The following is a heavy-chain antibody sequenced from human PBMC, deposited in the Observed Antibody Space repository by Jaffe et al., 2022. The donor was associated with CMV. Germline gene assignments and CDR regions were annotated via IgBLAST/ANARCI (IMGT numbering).Heavy chain of an antibody. CDR3: ARAKVEQQLVLGPYYYYYMDV. V-gene: IGHV1-18*04. CDR2: ISAYNGNT. CDR1: GYTFTSYG. Sequence: QVQLVQSGAEVKKPGASVKVSCKASGYTFTSYGISWVRQAPGQGLEWMGWISAYNGNTNYAQKLQGRVTMTTDTSTSTAYMELRSLRSDDTAVYYCARAKVEQQLVLGPYYYYYMDVWGKGTTVTVSS. J-gene: IGHJ6*03. D-gene: IGHD6-13*01.